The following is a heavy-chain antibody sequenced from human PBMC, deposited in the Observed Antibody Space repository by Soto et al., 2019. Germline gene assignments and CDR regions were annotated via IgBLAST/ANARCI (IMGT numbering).Heavy chain of an antibody. CDR2: ISAYNGNT. J-gene: IGHJ5*02. V-gene: IGHV1-18*01. Sequence: GASVKVSCKASGYTFTSYGISWVRQAPGQGLEWMGWISAYNGNTNYAQKLQGRVTMTTDTSTSTAYMELRSLRSDDTAVYYCALASSGYYVNWFDPWGQGTLVTVSS. CDR1: GYTFTSYG. CDR3: ALASSGYYVNWFDP. D-gene: IGHD3-22*01.